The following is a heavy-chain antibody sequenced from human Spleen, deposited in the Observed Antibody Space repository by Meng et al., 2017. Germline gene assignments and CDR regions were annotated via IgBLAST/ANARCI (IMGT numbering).Heavy chain of an antibody. J-gene: IGHJ2*01. V-gene: IGHV1-18*01. Sequence: ASVKVSCKASGYTFTSYGISWVRQAPGQGLEWMGWINAYNGNTNYAQKLQGRVTMTTDTSTSTAYMELRSLRSDDTAVYYCARGYRRQQLVNDDWYFDLWGRGTLVTVSS. CDR3: ARGYRRQQLVNDDWYFDL. D-gene: IGHD6-13*01. CDR2: INAYNGNT. CDR1: GYTFTSYG.